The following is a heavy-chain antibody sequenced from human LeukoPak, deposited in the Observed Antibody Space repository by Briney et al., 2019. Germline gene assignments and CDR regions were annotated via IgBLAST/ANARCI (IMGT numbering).Heavy chain of an antibody. J-gene: IGHJ4*02. Sequence: GGSLRLSCAASGSGFTFNNYWMHWVRQAPGKGLVWVSRINADGSTTSYADSVKGRFSISRDNSKNTLYLQMNSLRAEDTAVYYCSSGSYYKFDYWGQGTLVTVSS. D-gene: IGHD3-10*01. V-gene: IGHV3-74*01. CDR2: INADGSTT. CDR1: GSGFTFNNYW. CDR3: SSGSYYKFDY.